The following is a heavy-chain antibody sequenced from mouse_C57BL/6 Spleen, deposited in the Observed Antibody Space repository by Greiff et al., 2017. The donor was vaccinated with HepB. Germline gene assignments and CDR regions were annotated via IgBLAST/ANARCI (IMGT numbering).Heavy chain of an antibody. CDR1: GYSITSGYY. Sequence: EVKLLESGPGLVKPSQSLSLTCSVTGYSITSGYYWNWIRQFPGNKLEWMGYISYDGSNKYNPSLKNRISITRDTSKNQFFLKLNSVTTEDTATYYCARVTGRDYYAMDYWGQGTSVTVSS. D-gene: IGHD4-1*01. CDR2: ISYDGSN. J-gene: IGHJ4*01. V-gene: IGHV3-6*01. CDR3: ARVTGRDYYAMDY.